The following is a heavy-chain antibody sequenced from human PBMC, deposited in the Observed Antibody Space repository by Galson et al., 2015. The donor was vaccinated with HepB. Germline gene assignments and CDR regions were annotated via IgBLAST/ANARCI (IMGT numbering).Heavy chain of an antibody. D-gene: IGHD1-26*01. V-gene: IGHV2-5*01. CDR1: GFSLSTRGVG. Sequence: PALVKPTPTLTLTCTFSGFSLSTRGVGVGWIRPPPGKALEWLALIYWNDDKRYSPSLKSRLTITKDTSKNQVVLTMTNMDPVDTATYYCAHRRGGSYYSYWGQGTLVTVSS. CDR3: AHRRGGSYYSY. CDR2: IYWNDDK. J-gene: IGHJ4*02.